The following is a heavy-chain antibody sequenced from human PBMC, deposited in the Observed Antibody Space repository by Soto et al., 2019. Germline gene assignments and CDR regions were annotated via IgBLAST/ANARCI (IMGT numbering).Heavy chain of an antibody. CDR1: GGTFSSYA. Sequence: SVKVSCKASGGTFSSYAISWVRQAPGQGLEWMGGIIPIFGTANYAQKFQGRVTITADESASTAYMELSSLRSEDTAVYYCAAVISQFFNYYYGMDVWGQGTSVTVS. D-gene: IGHD3-10*01. J-gene: IGHJ6*02. CDR2: IIPIFGTA. V-gene: IGHV1-69*13. CDR3: AAVISQFFNYYYGMDV.